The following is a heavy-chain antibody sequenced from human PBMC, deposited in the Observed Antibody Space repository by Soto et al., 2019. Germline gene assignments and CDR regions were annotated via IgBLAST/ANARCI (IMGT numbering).Heavy chain of an antibody. CDR1: WGSIVGGGCY. CDR3: ARDSSGYYYTFDY. V-gene: IGHV4-31*03. D-gene: IGHD3-22*01. Sequence: TLCLPCTVVWGSIVGGGCYRSWIRQHPGKGLEWIGYIYYSGSTYYNPSLKSRVTISVDTSKNQFSLKLSSVTAADTAVYYCARDSSGYYYTFDYWGQGTLVTVS. CDR2: IYYSGST. J-gene: IGHJ4*02.